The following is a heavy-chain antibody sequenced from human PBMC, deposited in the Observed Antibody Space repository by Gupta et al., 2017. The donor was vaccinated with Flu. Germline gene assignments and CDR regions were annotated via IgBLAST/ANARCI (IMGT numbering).Heavy chain of an antibody. V-gene: IGHV4-39*01. CDR2: VYYSGTT. Sequence: QLRLQESGPGVVKPSETLSLTCTVFYDSVSSSTYYWSWIRQPPGEGLEWIGTVYYSGTTYYDPSLKSRVSISVDSSKNQFSLRLSSVTASDTGVYYCARRPGYALGGLAVWGQGTTVTVSS. D-gene: IGHD5-18*01. CDR1: YDSVSSSTYY. J-gene: IGHJ6*02. CDR3: ARRPGYALGGLAV.